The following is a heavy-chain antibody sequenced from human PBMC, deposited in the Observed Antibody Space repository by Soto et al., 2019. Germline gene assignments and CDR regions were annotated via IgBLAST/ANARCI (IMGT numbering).Heavy chain of an antibody. CDR3: ARDDEYSGNGMDV. J-gene: IGHJ6*02. CDR1: GFTFSNYG. V-gene: IGHV3-33*01. CDR2: ILNDGSNR. Sequence: QVQLVESGGGVVQPGRSLRLSCAASGFTFSNYGMHWVRQAPGKGLAWVAVILNDGSNRYHADSGKDRFTISKDNSKNMLYLQMNSLRAEDTAVYYCARDDEYSGNGMDVWGQGTTVTVS. D-gene: IGHD3-10*01.